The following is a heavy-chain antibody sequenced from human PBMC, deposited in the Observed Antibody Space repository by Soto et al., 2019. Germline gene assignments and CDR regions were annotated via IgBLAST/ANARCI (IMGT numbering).Heavy chain of an antibody. D-gene: IGHD2-2*01. V-gene: IGHV3-30*18. CDR1: GFTFSSYG. J-gene: IGHJ6*02. Sequence: PGGSLRLSCAASGFTFSSYGMHWVRQAPGKGLEWVAVISYDGSNKYYADSVKGRFTISRDNSKNTLYLQMNSLRAEDTAVYYCAKDRAVFMCSSTSCEHHGMDVWGQGTTVTVSS. CDR2: ISYDGSNK. CDR3: AKDRAVFMCSSTSCEHHGMDV.